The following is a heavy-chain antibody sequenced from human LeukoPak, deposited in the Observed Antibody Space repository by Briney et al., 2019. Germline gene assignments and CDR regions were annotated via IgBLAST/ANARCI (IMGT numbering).Heavy chain of an antibody. CDR2: IRSDGSIK. CDR3: AKDVSTNCVGDCPPDY. Sequence: GGSLRLSCAASGFTFNGFGMQWVRQAPGKGLDWVTFIRSDGSIKYYADSVKGRFTISRDNSKKTLYLQMNSLRAEDTAVYYCAKDVSTNCVGDCPPDYWGQGTLVTVSS. J-gene: IGHJ4*02. D-gene: IGHD2-21*02. V-gene: IGHV3-30*02. CDR1: GFTFNGFG.